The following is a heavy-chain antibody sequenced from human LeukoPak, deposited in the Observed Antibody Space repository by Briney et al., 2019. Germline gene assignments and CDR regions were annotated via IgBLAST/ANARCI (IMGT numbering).Heavy chain of an antibody. CDR3: ARVPGFPYGDSTYYYYGMDV. V-gene: IGHV1-18*01. D-gene: IGHD4-17*01. CDR1: GYTFTSYG. Sequence: ASVKVSCKASGYTFTSYGISWVRQAPGQGLEWMGWISAYNGNTNYAQKLQGRVTMTTDTSTSTAYMELRSLRSDDTAVYYCARVPGFPYGDSTYYYYGMDVGGQGTTVTVSS. J-gene: IGHJ6*02. CDR2: ISAYNGNT.